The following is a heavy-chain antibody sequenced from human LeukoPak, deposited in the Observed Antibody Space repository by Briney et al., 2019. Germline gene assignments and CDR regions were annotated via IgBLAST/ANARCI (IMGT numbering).Heavy chain of an antibody. V-gene: IGHV3-30*01. J-gene: IGHJ4*02. CDR2: ILYDGSNK. CDR3: ARERAAPNVPAYYFDY. CDR1: GFTFSSYA. Sequence: PGRSLRLSCAASGFTFSSYAMHWARQAPGKGLEWVAVILYDGSNKYYADSVKGRFTISRDNSKNTLYLQMNSLRAEDTTVYYGARERAAPNVPAYYFDYWGQGTLVTVSS. D-gene: IGHD6-6*01.